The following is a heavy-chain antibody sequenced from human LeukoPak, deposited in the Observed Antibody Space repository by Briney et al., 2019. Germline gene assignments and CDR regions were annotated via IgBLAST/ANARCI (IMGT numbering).Heavy chain of an antibody. V-gene: IGHV4-34*01. CDR3: ARGLRRGDY. CDR2: INHSGST. J-gene: IGHJ4*02. Sequence: PSETLSLTCAVYGGSFSGYYWSWIRQPPGKGPEWIGEINHSGSTNYNPSLKSRVTISVDTSKNQFSLKLSSVTAADTAVYYCARGLRRGDYWGQGTLVTVSS. CDR1: GGSFSGYY.